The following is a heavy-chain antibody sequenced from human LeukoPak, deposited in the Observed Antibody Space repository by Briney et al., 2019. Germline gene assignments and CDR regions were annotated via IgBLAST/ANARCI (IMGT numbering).Heavy chain of an antibody. CDR1: GFTFDDHG. CDR2: IAWDGVTT. CDR3: AKGTYGFPPRYYMDV. Sequence: GGFLRLSCAASGFTFDDHGMHWVRQAPGKGLEWVSHIAWDGVTTYYADSVKGRFAISRDNNKNFVCLQMNSLRRDDSAQYYCAKGTYGFPPRYYMDVWGKGTRVTVSS. D-gene: IGHD3-10*01. V-gene: IGHV3-43D*04. J-gene: IGHJ6*03.